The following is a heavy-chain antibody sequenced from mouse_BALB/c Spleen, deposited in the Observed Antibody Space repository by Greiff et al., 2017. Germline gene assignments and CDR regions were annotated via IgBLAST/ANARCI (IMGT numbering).Heavy chain of an antibody. CDR2: IDPANGNT. J-gene: IGHJ2*01. V-gene: IGHV14-3*02. Sequence: EVQVVESGAELVKPGASVKLSCTASGFNIKDTYMHWVKQRPEQGLEWIGRIDPANGNTKYDPKFQGKATITADTSSNTAYLQLSSLTSEDTAVYYCALYYGDYWGQGTTLTVSS. CDR3: ALYYGDY. CDR1: GFNIKDTY.